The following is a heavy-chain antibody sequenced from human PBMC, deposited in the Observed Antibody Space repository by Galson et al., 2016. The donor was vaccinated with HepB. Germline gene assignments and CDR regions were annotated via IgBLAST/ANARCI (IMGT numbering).Heavy chain of an antibody. CDR1: GYTFTSYG. CDR3: ARDYRQWLGGWSRYYGMDV. Sequence: QSGAEVKKPGASVKVSCKASGYTFTSYGINWVRQAPGQGLEWMGRISAYNGNTNHAQKLQGRVTMTTDTSTSIAYMELRSLRSDDTAVYYCARDYRQWLGGWSRYYGMDVWGQGTTVTVSS. J-gene: IGHJ6*02. CDR2: ISAYNGNT. V-gene: IGHV1-18*01. D-gene: IGHD6-19*01.